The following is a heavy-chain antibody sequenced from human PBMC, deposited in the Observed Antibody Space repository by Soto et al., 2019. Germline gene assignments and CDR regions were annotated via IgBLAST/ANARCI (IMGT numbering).Heavy chain of an antibody. J-gene: IGHJ4*02. CDR1: GFTFTKYS. Sequence: GGSLRLSCVTSGFTFTKYSMNWVRQAPGKGLEWVSYISYSGETKYYADSLKGRYAISRDDAKNSVYLQMNSLRDEDTAFYYCVRGVVVVVGTTAENFDHWGQGTLVTVSS. V-gene: IGHV3-48*02. CDR3: VRGVVVVVGTTAENFDH. D-gene: IGHD2-15*01. CDR2: ISYSGETK.